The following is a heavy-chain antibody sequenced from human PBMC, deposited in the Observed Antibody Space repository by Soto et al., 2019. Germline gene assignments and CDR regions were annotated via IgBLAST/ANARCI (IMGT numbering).Heavy chain of an antibody. CDR2: IYPGDSDT. CDR3: SRHGVGDILTGQPDY. J-gene: IGHJ4*02. V-gene: IGHV5-51*01. D-gene: IGHD3-9*01. CDR1: GYSFTSYW. Sequence: EVQLVQSGAEVKKPGESLKISCKGSGYSFTSYWIGWVRPMPGKGLEWMGIIYPGDSDTRYSPSFQGQVTISADKSISTAYLQWSSLKASDTAIYYCSRHGVGDILTGQPDYWGQGTLVTVSS.